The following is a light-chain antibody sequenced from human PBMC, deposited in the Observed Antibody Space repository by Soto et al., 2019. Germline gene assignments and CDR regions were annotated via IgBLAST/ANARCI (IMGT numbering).Light chain of an antibody. Sequence: EIVLTQSPGTLSLSPGERATLSCRASQSVSSSYLGWYQQKPGQAPRLLIYGASSRATGIPGRFSGSGSGTDFTLTISRLEPEDCAVYYCQQYGSSPWTFGQGTKVEIK. V-gene: IGKV3-20*01. CDR2: GAS. J-gene: IGKJ1*01. CDR3: QQYGSSPWT. CDR1: QSVSSSY.